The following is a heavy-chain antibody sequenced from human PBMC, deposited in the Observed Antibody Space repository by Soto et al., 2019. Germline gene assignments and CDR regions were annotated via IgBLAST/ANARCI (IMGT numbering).Heavy chain of an antibody. CDR1: GFIFSNHS. D-gene: IGHD3-16*01. Sequence: PGGSLRLSCAVSGFIFSNHSLSWIRQAPGKGLEWVSYISTSGNSKYYADSVKGRFTISRDNAKNSLFLQMNCLRAEDTAVYYCARDQDSVMVIARTDSYFDYWGQGALVTVSS. V-gene: IGHV3-11*01. CDR2: ISTSGNSK. CDR3: ARDQDSVMVIARTDSYFDY. J-gene: IGHJ4*02.